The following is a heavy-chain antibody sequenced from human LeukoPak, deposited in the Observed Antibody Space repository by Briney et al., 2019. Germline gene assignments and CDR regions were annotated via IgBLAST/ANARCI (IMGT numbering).Heavy chain of an antibody. J-gene: IGHJ4*02. Sequence: GGSLRLSCAASGFTFSSYAMHWVRQAPGKGLEWVAVISYDGSNKYYADSVKGRFTISRDNSKNTLYLQMNSLRAEDTAVYYCAKGVNIAAAGQEFDYWGQGTLVTVSS. CDR1: GFTFSSYA. V-gene: IGHV3-30*04. CDR3: AKGVNIAAAGQEFDY. CDR2: ISYDGSNK. D-gene: IGHD6-13*01.